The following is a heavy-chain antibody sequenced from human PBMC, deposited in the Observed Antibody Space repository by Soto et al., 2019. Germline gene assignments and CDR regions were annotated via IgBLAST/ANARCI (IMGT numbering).Heavy chain of an antibody. V-gene: IGHV3-13*01. CDR2: IGTAGDT. CDR1: GFTFSSYA. J-gene: IGHJ3*02. Sequence: VGSLRLSCAASGFTFSSYAMSWVRQATGKGLEWVSAIGTAGDTYYPGSVKGRFTISRENAKNSLYLQMNSLRAGDTAVYYCARASSYCSGGSYYSGAGAFDIWGQGTMVTVSS. D-gene: IGHD2-15*01. CDR3: ARASSYCSGGSYYSGAGAFDI.